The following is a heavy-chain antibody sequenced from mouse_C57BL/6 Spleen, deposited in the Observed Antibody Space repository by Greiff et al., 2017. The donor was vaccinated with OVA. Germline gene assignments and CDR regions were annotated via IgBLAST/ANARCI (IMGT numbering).Heavy chain of an antibody. J-gene: IGHJ1*03. CDR3: ARDYYYGSSYDWYFDV. CDR2: ISSGSSTI. CDR1: GFTFSDYG. Sequence: EVQVVESGGGLVKPGGSLKLSCAASGFTFSDYGMHWVRQAPEKGLEWVAYISSGSSTIYYADTVKGRFTISRDNAKNTLFLQMTSLRSEDTAMYYCARDYYYGSSYDWYFDVWGTGTTVTVSS. D-gene: IGHD1-1*01. V-gene: IGHV5-17*01.